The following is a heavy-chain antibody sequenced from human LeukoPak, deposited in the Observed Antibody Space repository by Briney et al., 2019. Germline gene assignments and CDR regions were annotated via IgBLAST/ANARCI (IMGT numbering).Heavy chain of an antibody. CDR1: GFTFDDYA. D-gene: IGHD6-13*01. J-gene: IGHJ2*01. Sequence: GGSLRLSCAASGFTFDDYAMHWVRQAPGKGLEWVSGIGWNSGSIGYADSVKGRFTISRDNAKNSLYLQMNSLRAEDTALYYCAKGRIAAAGPYWYFDLWGRGTLVTVSS. V-gene: IGHV3-9*01. CDR2: IGWNSGSI. CDR3: AKGRIAAAGPYWYFDL.